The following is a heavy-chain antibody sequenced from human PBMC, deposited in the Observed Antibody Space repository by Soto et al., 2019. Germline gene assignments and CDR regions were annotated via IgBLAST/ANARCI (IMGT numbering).Heavy chain of an antibody. CDR3: SRVYECKS. D-gene: IGHD2-8*01. CDR2: LRTPAHVGTT. Sequence: GGYLRLSCRGSGFTFADYPISWVRHAPGKGREWLGCLRTPAHVGTTAYIASVEVSFTISRDDSRGIAFLQLKNLKTEDTGLYYCSRVYECKSWGQGT. J-gene: IGHJ4*02. V-gene: IGHV3-49*04. CDR1: GFTFADYP.